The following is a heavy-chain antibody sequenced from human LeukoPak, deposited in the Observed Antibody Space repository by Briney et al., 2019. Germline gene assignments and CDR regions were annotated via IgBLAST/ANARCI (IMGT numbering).Heavy chain of an antibody. CDR1: GFSFSTYS. J-gene: IGHJ4*02. V-gene: IGHV3-48*04. CDR2: ISSSSDTL. Sequence: GGSLRLSCAASGFSFSTYSMNWVRQAPGKGLEWVSYISSSSDTLLYADSVKGRFIISRDNAKNSLFLQMNSLRAEDTAVYYCARVATMDFDYWGQGTLVTVSS. D-gene: IGHD5-12*01. CDR3: ARVATMDFDY.